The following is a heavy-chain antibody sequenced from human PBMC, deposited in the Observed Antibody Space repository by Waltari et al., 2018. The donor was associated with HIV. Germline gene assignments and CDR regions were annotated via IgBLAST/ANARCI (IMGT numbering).Heavy chain of an antibody. V-gene: IGHV4-34*01. CDR2: INHSGRT. CDR1: GGSFSGYY. D-gene: IGHD6-13*01. CDR3: ARGGIAAAGMGLYY. Sequence: QVQLQQWGAGLLKPSETLSLTCAVYGGSFSGYYWSWIRQPPGKGLEWIGEINHSGRTTYNPSLKSRVTISVDTSKNQFSLKLSAVTAADTAVYYCARGGIAAAGMGLYYWGQGTLVTVSS. J-gene: IGHJ4*02.